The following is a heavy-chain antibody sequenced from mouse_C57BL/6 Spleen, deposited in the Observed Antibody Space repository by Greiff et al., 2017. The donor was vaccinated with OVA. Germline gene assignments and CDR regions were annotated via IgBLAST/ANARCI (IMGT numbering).Heavy chain of an antibody. D-gene: IGHD2-4*01. Sequence: EVKVVESEGGLVQPGSSMKLSCTASGFTFSDYYMAWVRQVPEKGLEWVANINYDGSSTYYLDSLKSRFIISRDNAKNILYLQMSSLKSEDTATYYCVYDYDGGFAYWGQGTLVTVSA. V-gene: IGHV5-16*01. CDR2: INYDGSST. CDR3: VYDYDGGFAY. J-gene: IGHJ3*01. CDR1: GFTFSDYY.